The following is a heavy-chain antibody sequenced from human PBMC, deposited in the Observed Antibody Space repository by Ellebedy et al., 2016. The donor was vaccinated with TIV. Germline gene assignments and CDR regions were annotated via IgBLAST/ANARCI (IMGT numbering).Heavy chain of an antibody. CDR1: GGSISSSSYF. D-gene: IGHD3-10*01. V-gene: IGHV4-39*01. CDR3: ARGVTVPDP. CDR2: IYSKGNT. Sequence: SETLSLTCTVSGGSISSSSYFWGWIRQPPGKGLEWIGSIYSKGNTFYNPSLKGRVTISVDRSKNQFFLNLSSVTAADTAVYYCARGVTVPDPWGQGTLVTVSS. J-gene: IGHJ5*02.